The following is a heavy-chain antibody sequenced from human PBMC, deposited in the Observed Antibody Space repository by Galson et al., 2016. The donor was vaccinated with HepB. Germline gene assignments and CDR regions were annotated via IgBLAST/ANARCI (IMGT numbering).Heavy chain of an antibody. CDR3: AKGWSISRQENYYGMDV. D-gene: IGHD1-26*01. CDR2: ISGSAYTT. J-gene: IGHJ6*02. V-gene: IGHV3-23*01. Sequence: SLRLSCAASGFSFSSYAMNWVRQAPGKRLEWVSGISGSAYTTYYADSVKGRFTISRDNSKNTLFMVMNSLRAEDTAVYYCAKGWSISRQENYYGMDVWGQGTTVTVSS. CDR1: GFSFSSYA.